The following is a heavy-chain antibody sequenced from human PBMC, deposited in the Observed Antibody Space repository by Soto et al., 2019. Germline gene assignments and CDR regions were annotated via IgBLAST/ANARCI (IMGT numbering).Heavy chain of an antibody. Sequence: SETLSLTCTVSGGSISSSSYYWGWFRQPPGKGLEWIGSIYYSGSTYYNPSLKSRVTISVDTSKNQFSLKLTSVNAADTAVYYCTRGGDAYKNGHWGQGTLVTVSS. J-gene: IGHJ4*02. CDR3: TRGGDAYKNGH. CDR1: GGSISSSSYY. D-gene: IGHD2-21*01. CDR2: IYYSGST. V-gene: IGHV4-39*07.